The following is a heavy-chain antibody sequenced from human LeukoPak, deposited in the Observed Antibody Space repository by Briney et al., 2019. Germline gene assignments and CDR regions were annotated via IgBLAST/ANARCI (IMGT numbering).Heavy chain of an antibody. CDR3: ARDHRWDY. CDR1: GYTFTSYG. D-gene: IGHD4-23*01. V-gene: IGHV1-46*01. CDR2: INPSGGST. J-gene: IGHJ4*02. Sequence: ASVKVSCKASGYTFTSYGISWVRQAPGQGLEWMGIINPSGGSTSYAQKFQGRVTMTRDTSTSTVFMELSSLRSEDTAVYYSARDHRWDYWGQGTLVTVSS.